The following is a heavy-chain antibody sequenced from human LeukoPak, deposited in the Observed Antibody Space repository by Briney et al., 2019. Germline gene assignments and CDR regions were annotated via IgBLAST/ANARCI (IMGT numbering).Heavy chain of an antibody. J-gene: IGHJ5*02. V-gene: IGHV1-18*01. Sequence: ASVKVSCKASGYTFTKYDIHWVRQAPGQRLEWMGWISPYIGNTYYSQKLQGRVTMTTDTSTTTAYMELRSLRSDDTGVYYCARAPSGYDWSWFDPWGQGTLVTVSS. CDR3: ARAPSGYDWSWFDP. CDR1: GYTFTKYD. D-gene: IGHD5-12*01. CDR2: ISPYIGNT.